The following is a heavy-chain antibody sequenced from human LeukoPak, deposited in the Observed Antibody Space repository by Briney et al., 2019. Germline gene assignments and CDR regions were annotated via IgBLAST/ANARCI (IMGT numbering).Heavy chain of an antibody. CDR2: INHSGST. CDR3: AGYSSTWYPYFDY. J-gene: IGHJ4*02. Sequence: PSETLSLTCAVHGGSFSGYYWSWIRRPPGKGLEWIGEINHSGSTNYNPSLKSRVTISVDTSKNQFSLKLSSVTAADTAVYYCAGYSSTWYPYFDYWGQGTLVTVSS. V-gene: IGHV4-34*01. CDR1: GGSFSGYY. D-gene: IGHD6-13*01.